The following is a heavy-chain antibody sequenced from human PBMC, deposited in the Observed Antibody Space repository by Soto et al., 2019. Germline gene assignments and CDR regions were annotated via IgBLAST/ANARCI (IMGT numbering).Heavy chain of an antibody. CDR3: ARHTPAISISDH. CDR1: GGSISSSSDY. J-gene: IGHJ4*02. D-gene: IGHD2-15*01. CDR2: IYYSGST. V-gene: IGHV4-39*01. Sequence: QLQLQESGPGLVKPSETLSLTCTVSGGSISSSSDYWGLIRQPPGKGLEWIGSIYYSGSTYYNPSRASRVTIAVDTSKNQFSLKLSSVTAADTAVYYCARHTPAISISDHWGQGTLVTVSS.